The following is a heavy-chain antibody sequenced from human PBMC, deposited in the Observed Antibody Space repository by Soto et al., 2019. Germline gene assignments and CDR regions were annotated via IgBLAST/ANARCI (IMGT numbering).Heavy chain of an antibody. J-gene: IGHJ4*02. CDR1: GFTFSSYG. CDR3: AKDPPEYCSGGSCYSDYFDY. D-gene: IGHD2-15*01. V-gene: IGHV3-30*18. CDR2: XXXXGSKK. Sequence: QVQLVESGGGVVQPGRSLRLSCAASGFTFSSYGMHWVRQAPGKGLXXXXXXXXXGSKKYYAXSVKGRFTISRDNSKNTLYLQMNSLRAEDTAVYYCAKDPPEYCSGGSCYSDYFDYWGQGTLVTVSS.